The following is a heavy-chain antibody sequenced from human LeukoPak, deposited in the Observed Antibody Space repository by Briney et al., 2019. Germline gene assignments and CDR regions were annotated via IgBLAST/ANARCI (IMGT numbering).Heavy chain of an antibody. CDR1: GFTFSTYG. V-gene: IGHV3-23*01. CDR3: ARRAGAYSHPYDY. J-gene: IGHJ4*02. Sequence: GGSLRLSCEVSGFTFSTYGMSWVRHAPGKGLEWVSAITGSGGRTYYADSVKGRFTISRDNSRDRLYLETNSLIAEDTAVYYCARRAGAYSHPYDYWGQGTLVTVSS. D-gene: IGHD4/OR15-4a*01. CDR2: ITGSGGRT.